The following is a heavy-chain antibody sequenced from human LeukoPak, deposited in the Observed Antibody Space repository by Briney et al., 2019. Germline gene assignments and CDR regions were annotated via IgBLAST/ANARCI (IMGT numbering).Heavy chain of an antibody. J-gene: IGHJ6*02. CDR2: ISAYNGNT. V-gene: IGHV1-18*01. Sequence: ASVKVSCKASGYTFTSYGISWVRQAPGQGLEWMGWISAYNGNTNYAQKLQGRVTMTTDTSTSTAYMELRSLRSDDTAVYYCARDLRYNWNPLYYGMDVWGQGTTVTVSS. CDR3: ARDLRYNWNPLYYGMDV. D-gene: IGHD1-1*01. CDR1: GYTFTSYG.